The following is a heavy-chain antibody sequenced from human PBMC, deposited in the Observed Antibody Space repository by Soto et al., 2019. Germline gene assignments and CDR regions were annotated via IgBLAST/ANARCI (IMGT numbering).Heavy chain of an antibody. D-gene: IGHD3-3*01. V-gene: IGHV1-69*12. CDR2: IVPMFGTA. J-gene: IGHJ5*02. Sequence: QVQLVQSGAEVKEPGSSVNVSCKTSGGTFGNTAVTWVRQAPGQGLEWIGGIVPMFGTANYAQKFRGRVTVTAEESTSTAYMELSSLRSDDTAVYYCASDGDPGYSFWSGPLGGGRFDPWGQGTLVTVSS. CDR3: ASDGDPGYSFWSGPLGGGRFDP. CDR1: GGTFGNTA.